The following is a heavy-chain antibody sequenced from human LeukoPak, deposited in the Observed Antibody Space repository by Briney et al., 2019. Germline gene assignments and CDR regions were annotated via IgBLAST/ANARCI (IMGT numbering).Heavy chain of an antibody. Sequence: KSSETLSLTCTVSGGSISSYYWSWIRQPAGKGLEWIGRIYTSGSTNYNPSLKSRVTMSVDTSKNQFSLKLSSVTAADTAVYYCARDPPGGAAYCYYGMDVWGQGTTVTVSS. V-gene: IGHV4-4*07. CDR1: GGSISSYY. J-gene: IGHJ6*02. CDR2: IYTSGST. D-gene: IGHD6-13*01. CDR3: ARDPPGGAAYCYYGMDV.